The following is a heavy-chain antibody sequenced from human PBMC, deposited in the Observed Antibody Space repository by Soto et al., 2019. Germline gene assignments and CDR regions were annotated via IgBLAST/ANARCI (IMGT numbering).Heavy chain of an antibody. V-gene: IGHV4-59*11. CDR3: ARVGSSGGSPDY. CDR1: GGSISGHY. D-gene: IGHD6-19*01. J-gene: IGHJ4*02. Sequence: SETLSLTCTVSGGSISGHYWIWIRQPPGEGMAWICYIFYSGSTPYINNPSLKSRVTMSVDTSKSHFSLRLSSVTAADTAVYYCARVGSSGGSPDYWGQGTLVTVSS. CDR2: IFYSGSTPY.